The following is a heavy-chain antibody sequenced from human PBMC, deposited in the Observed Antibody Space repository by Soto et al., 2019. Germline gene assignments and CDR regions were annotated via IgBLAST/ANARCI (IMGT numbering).Heavy chain of an antibody. V-gene: IGHV4-39*01. Sequence: QLQLQESGPGLVKPSETLSLTCTVSAGSISRSNYYWGWIRQPPGKGLEWIGSMYSSGNTYYNHYLKSRVTIAVDTSKNQFSLKLTSVTAADTAVYYCARQPYDSSGYYYGAWGQGTLVTVSS. CDR3: ARQPYDSSGYYYGA. CDR1: AGSISRSNYY. CDR2: MYSSGNT. J-gene: IGHJ5*02. D-gene: IGHD3-22*01.